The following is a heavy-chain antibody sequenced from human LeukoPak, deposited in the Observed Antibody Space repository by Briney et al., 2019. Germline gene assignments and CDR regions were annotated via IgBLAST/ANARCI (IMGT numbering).Heavy chain of an antibody. CDR2: IRSKANSYAT. V-gene: IGHV3-73*01. CDR1: GFTFSGSA. CDR3: ARDRDWNSGFDY. J-gene: IGHJ4*02. Sequence: GGSLKLSCAASGFTFSGSAMHWVRQASGKGLEWVGRIRSKANSYATAYAASVKGRFTISRDDSKNTAYLQMNSLRAEDTAVYYCARDRDWNSGFDYWGQGTLVTVSS. D-gene: IGHD1-7*01.